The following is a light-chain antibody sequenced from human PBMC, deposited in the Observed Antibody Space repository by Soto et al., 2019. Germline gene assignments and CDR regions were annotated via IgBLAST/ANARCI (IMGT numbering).Light chain of an antibody. J-gene: IGKJ4*01. Sequence: ETVLTQSPATLSLSPGDSATLSRRASQSVRNFLAWYQQKPGQAPRLLIYDASNRAAGIPARFSGSGSGTDFTLTISPLEPDDSGVYYCLQRTSLLIFGGGTKVEI. V-gene: IGKV3-11*01. CDR2: DAS. CDR3: LQRTSLLI. CDR1: QSVRNF.